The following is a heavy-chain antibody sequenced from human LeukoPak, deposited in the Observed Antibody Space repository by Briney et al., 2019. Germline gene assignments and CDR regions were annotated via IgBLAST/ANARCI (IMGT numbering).Heavy chain of an antibody. V-gene: IGHV3-21*01. D-gene: IGHD3-10*01. CDR3: ASFYGSGSYWWFDP. J-gene: IGHJ5*02. CDR2: ISSSSSYI. CDR1: GFTFSDNY. Sequence: GGSLRLSCAASGFTFSDNYMTWVRQAPGKGLEWVSSISSSSSYIYYAESVKGRFTMSRDNAKNSLYLQMKSLRVEDTAAYYCASFYGSGSYWWFDPWGQGTLVTVSS.